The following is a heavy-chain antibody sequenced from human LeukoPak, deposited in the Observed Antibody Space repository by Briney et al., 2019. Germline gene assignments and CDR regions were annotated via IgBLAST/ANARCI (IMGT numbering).Heavy chain of an antibody. V-gene: IGHV3-74*01. Sequence: GGSLRLSCAVSGFTFSNFWMHWVRQAPGKGLVWVSRINNDGSSTTYADSVKGRFTISRDNAKNTLYLQMSSLSAEDTAAYYCARLSGRYYLDVWGQGTTVTVSS. CDR1: GFTFSNFW. CDR3: ARLSGRYYLDV. J-gene: IGHJ6*02. D-gene: IGHD1-26*01. CDR2: INNDGSST.